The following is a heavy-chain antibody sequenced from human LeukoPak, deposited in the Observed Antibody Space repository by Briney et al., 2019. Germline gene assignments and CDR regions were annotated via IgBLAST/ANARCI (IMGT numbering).Heavy chain of an antibody. Sequence: SETLSLTCTVSGGSISSSSYYWGWIRQPPGKGLEWIGSIYYSGSTYSNPSLESRVTISVDTSKNQFSLKLSSVTAADTAVYYCARKSSGYSYWGQGTLVTVSS. V-gene: IGHV4-39*07. CDR1: GGSISSSSYY. J-gene: IGHJ4*02. CDR3: ARKSSGYSY. CDR2: IYYSGST. D-gene: IGHD3-22*01.